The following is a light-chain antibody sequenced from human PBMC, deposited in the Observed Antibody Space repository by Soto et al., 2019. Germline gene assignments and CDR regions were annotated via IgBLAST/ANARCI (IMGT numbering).Light chain of an antibody. CDR3: QSYHSSYPYV. V-gene: IGLV6-57*03. CDR2: EDN. J-gene: IGLJ1*01. CDR1: GGSIASGY. Sequence: NSMLTQPHSVSESPGKTVTISCTRSGGSIASGYVQWYRQRPGSAPTTVIYEDNQRPSGVPDRFSGSIDSSSNSASLTISGLQTEDEADYYCQSYHSSYPYVFGTGTKLTVL.